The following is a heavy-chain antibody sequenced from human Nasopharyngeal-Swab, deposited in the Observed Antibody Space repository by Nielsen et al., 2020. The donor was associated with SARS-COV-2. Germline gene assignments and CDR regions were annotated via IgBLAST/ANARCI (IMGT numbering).Heavy chain of an antibody. Sequence: GESLKISCKGSGYSFTSYWISWVRQMPGKGLEWVGRIDPSDSYTNYSPSFQGHVTISADKSISTAYLQWSSLKASDTAMYYCARPNYCSGGSCYAQNFYYYYGMDVWGQGTTVTVSS. V-gene: IGHV5-10-1*01. J-gene: IGHJ6*02. CDR2: IDPSDSYT. D-gene: IGHD2-15*01. CDR3: ARPNYCSGGSCYAQNFYYYYGMDV. CDR1: GYSFTSYW.